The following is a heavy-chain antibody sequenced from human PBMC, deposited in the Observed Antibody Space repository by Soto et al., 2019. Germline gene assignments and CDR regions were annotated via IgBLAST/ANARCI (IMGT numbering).Heavy chain of an antibody. Sequence: QAQLVQSGAEVKKPGASVKVSCKASGYRFSSYGISWVRQAPGQGLEWLGWISPYNDDTKYAQKLQGRVTMTTDTSTRTAYTDLRSLSSDDTAVYYCARGGYYDSSGSRNYHYYGMNVWGQGTTITVSS. CDR3: ARGGYYDSSGSRNYHYYGMNV. V-gene: IGHV1-18*01. J-gene: IGHJ6*02. CDR2: ISPYNDDT. CDR1: GYRFSSYG. D-gene: IGHD3-22*01.